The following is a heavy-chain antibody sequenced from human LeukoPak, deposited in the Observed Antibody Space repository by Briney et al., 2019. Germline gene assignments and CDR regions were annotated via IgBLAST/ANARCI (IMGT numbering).Heavy chain of an antibody. J-gene: IGHJ6*03. V-gene: IGHV4-39*01. D-gene: IGHD3-10*01. CDR1: GGSISSSSHY. CDR2: IYYTGSGST. Sequence: PPETLSLTCTVSGGSISSSSHYWGWIRRPPGKGLEWIGSIYYTGSGSTYYNPSLKSRVTVSVDTSKNQFSLKMSSVTAADTAVYYCASLAGSGKYYYYMDVWGKGTTVTVSS. CDR3: ASLAGSGKYYYYMDV.